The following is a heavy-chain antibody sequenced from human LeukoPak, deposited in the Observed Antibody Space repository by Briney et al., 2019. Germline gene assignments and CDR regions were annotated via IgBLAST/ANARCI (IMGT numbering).Heavy chain of an antibody. CDR2: IYYSGST. CDR3: ARDGGYSYGSN. CDR1: GGSNSSGDYY. J-gene: IGHJ4*02. Sequence: PSQTLSLTCTVSGGSNSSGDYYWSWIRQPPGKGLEWIGYIYYSGSTYYNPSLKSRVTISVDTSKNQFSLKLSSVTAADTAVYYCARDGGYSYGSNWGQGTLVTVSS. V-gene: IGHV4-30-4*01. D-gene: IGHD5-18*01.